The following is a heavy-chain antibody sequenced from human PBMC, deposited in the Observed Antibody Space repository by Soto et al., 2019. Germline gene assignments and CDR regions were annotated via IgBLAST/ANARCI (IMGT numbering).Heavy chain of an antibody. CDR3: TTDSDPKGTQDAFDI. CDR2: IKSKTDGGTT. Sequence: PGGSLRLSCAASGFTFSNAWMSWVHQAPGKGLEWVGRIKSKTDGGTTDYAAPVKGRFTISRDDSKNTLYLQMNSLKTEDTAVYYCTTDSDPKGTQDAFDIWGQGTMVTVSS. CDR1: GFTFSNAW. D-gene: IGHD1-1*01. V-gene: IGHV3-15*01. J-gene: IGHJ3*02.